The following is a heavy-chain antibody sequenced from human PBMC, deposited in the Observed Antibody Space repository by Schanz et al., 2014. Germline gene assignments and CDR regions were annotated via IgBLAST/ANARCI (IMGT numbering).Heavy chain of an antibody. CDR3: ASDFWSGYSHYYYGLDV. CDR1: GYTLTAYY. CDR2: INPDSGGT. J-gene: IGHJ6*02. D-gene: IGHD3-3*01. V-gene: IGHV1-2*02. Sequence: QVQLVQSGAEVKKPGSSVKVSCKASGYTLTAYYMHWVRQAPGQGLEWMGWINPDSGGTNYAQKFQGRVTMTRDMSMNTAYMALSRLGSCGSAVYYCASDFWSGYSHYYYGLDVWGQGTTVTVSS.